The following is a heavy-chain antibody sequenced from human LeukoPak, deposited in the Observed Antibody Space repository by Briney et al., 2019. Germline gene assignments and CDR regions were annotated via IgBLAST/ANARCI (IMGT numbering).Heavy chain of an antibody. D-gene: IGHD5-12*01. CDR1: GFTFSSYS. J-gene: IGHJ4*02. V-gene: IGHV3-21*01. Sequence: GGSLRLSCAASGFTFSSYSMNWVRQAPGKGLEWVSSISSSSSYIYYADSVKGRFTISRDNAKNSLYLQMNSLRAEDTAVYYCARLHVDIVATTSYYFDYWGQGTLVTVSS. CDR2: ISSSSSYI. CDR3: ARLHVDIVATTSYYFDY.